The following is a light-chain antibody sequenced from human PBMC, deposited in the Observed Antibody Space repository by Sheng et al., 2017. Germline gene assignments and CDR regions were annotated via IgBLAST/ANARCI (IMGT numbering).Light chain of an antibody. CDR1: QGIKND. CDR3: LQDYNSPYT. V-gene: IGKV1-6*01. J-gene: IGKJ2*01. CDR2: ATS. Sequence: IQMTQSPSTLSASVGDRVTITCRASQGIKNDLGWYQQKPGRAPKLLIYATSTLQNGVPSRFSGSGSDTDFTLTISSLQPEDFATYYCLQDYNSPYTFGQGTRLEMK.